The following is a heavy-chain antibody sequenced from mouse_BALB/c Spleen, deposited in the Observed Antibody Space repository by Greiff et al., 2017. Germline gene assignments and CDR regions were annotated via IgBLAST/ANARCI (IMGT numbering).Heavy chain of an antibody. V-gene: IGHV5-9-4*01. Sequence: EVQLVESGGGLVKPGGSLKLSCAASGFTFSSYAMSWVRQSPEKRLEWVAEISSGGSYTYYPDTVTGRFTISRDNAKNTLYLEMSSLRSQDTAMYYCARARLGFAYWGQGTLVTVSA. CDR2: ISSGGSYT. CDR3: ARARLGFAY. CDR1: GFTFSSYA. J-gene: IGHJ3*01.